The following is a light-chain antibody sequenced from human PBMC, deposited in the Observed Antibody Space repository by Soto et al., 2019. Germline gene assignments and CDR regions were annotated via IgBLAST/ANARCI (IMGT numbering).Light chain of an antibody. Sequence: QSALTQPASVSGSPGQSITISCTGTSSDISTYDFVSWYQQHPGKAPQLVIFDVTYRPSGISNRFSGSKSDNAASLTISALQPGDEAVYYCSSFTTSNTLAFAFGSGTKLTVL. CDR2: DVT. J-gene: IGLJ1*01. CDR3: SSFTTSNTLAFA. CDR1: SSDISTYDF. V-gene: IGLV2-14*03.